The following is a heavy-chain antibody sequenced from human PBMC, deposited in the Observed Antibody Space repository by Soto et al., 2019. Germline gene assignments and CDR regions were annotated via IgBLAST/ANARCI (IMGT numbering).Heavy chain of an antibody. Sequence: EVQLVESGGGLVQPGGSLKLSCAASGFTFSGSAMHWVRQASGKGLEWVGRIRSKANSYATAYAASVKGRFTISRDDSKNTAYLQMNSLKTEDTAVYYCTRQKIPCSIRPNSRVDYYYYMDVWGKGTTVTVSS. CDR2: IRSKANSYAT. CDR3: TRQKIPCSIRPNSRVDYYYYMDV. J-gene: IGHJ6*03. V-gene: IGHV3-73*01. CDR1: GFTFSGSA. D-gene: IGHD3-3*01.